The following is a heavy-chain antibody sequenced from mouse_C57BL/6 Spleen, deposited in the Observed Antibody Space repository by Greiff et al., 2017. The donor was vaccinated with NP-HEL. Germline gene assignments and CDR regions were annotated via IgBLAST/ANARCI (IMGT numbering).Heavy chain of an antibody. J-gene: IGHJ2*01. Sequence: DVKLQESGPGLVKPSQSLSLTCSVTGYSITSGYYWNWIRQFPGNKLEWMGYISYDGSNNYNPSLKNRISITRDTSKNQFFLKLNSVTTEDTATYYCAREEGGLYDYDGFDYWGQGTTLTVSS. D-gene: IGHD2-4*01. V-gene: IGHV3-6*01. CDR3: AREEGGLYDYDGFDY. CDR2: ISYDGSN. CDR1: GYSITSGYY.